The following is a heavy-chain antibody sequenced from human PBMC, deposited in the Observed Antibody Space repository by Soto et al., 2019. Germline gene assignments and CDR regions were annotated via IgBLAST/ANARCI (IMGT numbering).Heavy chain of an antibody. CDR1: GFSFKNAW. CDR3: XXXXXXEIYNY. J-gene: IGHJ4*01. D-gene: IGHD5-12*01. Sequence: EVELVESGGGLVKPGGSLTLSCAASGFSFKNAWMNWVRQAPGKGLEWVGRIKNKNDGGTTDYAAFVKGRFTISRDASXXXXXXXXXXXXXXXXXXXXXXXXXXXEIYNYWGQGSLVTVSS. V-gene: IGHV3-15*07. CDR2: IKNKNDGGTT.